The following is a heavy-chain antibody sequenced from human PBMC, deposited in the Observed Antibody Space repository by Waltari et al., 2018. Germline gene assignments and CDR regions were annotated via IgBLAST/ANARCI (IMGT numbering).Heavy chain of an antibody. D-gene: IGHD4-4*01. J-gene: IGHJ6*03. CDR1: GGSISSYY. Sequence: QVQLQESGPGLVKPSETLSLTCTVSGGSISSYYWSWIRQPAGKGPEWIGRIYTSGSTNYNPSLKSRVTMSVDTSKNQFSLKLSSVTAADTAVYYCARVTVTTAGGWNYYYYYMDVWGKGTTVTISS. CDR2: IYTSGST. CDR3: ARVTVTTAGGWNYYYYYMDV. V-gene: IGHV4-4*07.